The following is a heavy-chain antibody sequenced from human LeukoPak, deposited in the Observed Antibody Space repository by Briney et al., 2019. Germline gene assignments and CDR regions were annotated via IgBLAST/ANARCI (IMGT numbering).Heavy chain of an antibody. Sequence: SETLSLTCTVSGGSISSGDYYWTWIRQHPGKGLGWFGYIYHSGYTYYNPSLKSRVTMSLDTSKNKFSLKLSSVTAADTAVYYCVRGRYDSSGYNYWYFDLWGRGTLVTVSS. V-gene: IGHV4-31*03. CDR2: IYHSGYT. CDR3: VRGRYDSSGYNYWYFDL. CDR1: GGSISSGDYY. D-gene: IGHD3-22*01. J-gene: IGHJ2*01.